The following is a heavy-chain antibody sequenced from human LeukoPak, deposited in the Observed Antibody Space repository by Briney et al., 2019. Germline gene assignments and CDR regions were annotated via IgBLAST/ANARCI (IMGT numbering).Heavy chain of an antibody. CDR1: GYTFTSYG. D-gene: IGHD6-6*01. CDR3: ARDLQAARRGGNWFDP. V-gene: IGHV1-18*01. CDR2: ISAYNGNT. Sequence: ASVKVSCKASGYTFTSYGISWVRQAPGQGLEWMGWISAYNGNTNYAQKLQGRVTMTTDTSTCTAYMELSSLRSEDTAVYYCARDLQAARRGGNWFDPWGQGTLVTVSS. J-gene: IGHJ5*02.